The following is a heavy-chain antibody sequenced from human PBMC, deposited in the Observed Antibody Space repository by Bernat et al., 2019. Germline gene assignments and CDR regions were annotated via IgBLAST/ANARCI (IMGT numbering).Heavy chain of an antibody. V-gene: IGHV3-21*01. Sequence: EVQLVESGGGLVKPGGSLTLSCAASGFTFTCCSMNWVRQAPGKGLEWVSSISSSGIYIYYADSVKGRFTISRDNARNSLYLQMNSLRADDTAVYYCARGSGNYGHYYFDSWGQGTLVTVSS. CDR1: GFTFTCCS. CDR2: ISSSGIYI. CDR3: ARGSGNYGHYYFDS. J-gene: IGHJ4*02. D-gene: IGHD3-10*01.